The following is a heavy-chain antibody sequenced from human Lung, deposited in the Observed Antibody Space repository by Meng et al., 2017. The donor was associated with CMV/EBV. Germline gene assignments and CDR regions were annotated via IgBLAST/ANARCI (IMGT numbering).Heavy chain of an antibody. J-gene: IGHJ5*02. D-gene: IGHD4-17*01. CDR3: ARTNYGDYNWFDP. V-gene: IGHV4-31*03. CDR2: IYYSGST. Sequence: VQIKESGPGLGKPSQTLSLTGTVSGGSISSGGFYWSWIRQHPGKGLEWIGYIYYSGSTYYNPSLRRRVAISIDTSKNQFSLKLTSVTAADTAVYFCARTNYGDYNWFDPWGQGTLVTVSS. CDR1: GGSISSGGFY.